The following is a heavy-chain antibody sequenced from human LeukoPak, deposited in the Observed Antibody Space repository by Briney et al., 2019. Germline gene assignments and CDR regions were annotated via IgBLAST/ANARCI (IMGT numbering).Heavy chain of an antibody. V-gene: IGHV5-51*01. CDR2: IYPGDSFV. CDR1: GFSFTSYY. Sequence: GESLKISCKGSGFSFTSYYIGWVRPMPGKGLEWMGIIYPGDSFVKYSPSFEGQVTMLVDKSISTAYLQWSSLKASDTAVYYCAREGLYTGSHTHDYWGQGTPVTVSS. D-gene: IGHD2-15*01. CDR3: AREGLYTGSHTHDY. J-gene: IGHJ4*02.